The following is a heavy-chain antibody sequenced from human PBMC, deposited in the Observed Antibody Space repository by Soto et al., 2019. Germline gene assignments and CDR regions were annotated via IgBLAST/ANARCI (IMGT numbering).Heavy chain of an antibody. V-gene: IGHV4-34*01. CDR1: GGSFSGYY. CDR3: ARGGKYYGSGSYYKRNWFDP. Sequence: PSETLSLTCAVYGGSFSGYYWSWIRQPPGKGLEWIGEINHSGSTNYNPSLKSRVTISVDTSKNQFSLKLSSVTAADTAVYYCARGGKYYGSGSYYKRNWFDPWGQGTLVTVSS. J-gene: IGHJ5*02. CDR2: INHSGST. D-gene: IGHD3-10*01.